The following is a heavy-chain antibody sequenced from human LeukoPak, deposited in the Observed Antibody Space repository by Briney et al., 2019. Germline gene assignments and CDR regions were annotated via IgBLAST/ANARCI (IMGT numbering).Heavy chain of an antibody. V-gene: IGHV4-59*01. CDR2: IYYSGST. Sequence: SETLSLTCTVSGGSISSYYWSWIRQPPGKGLEWIGYIYYSGSTNYNPSLKSRVTISVDTSKNQFSLKLSSVTAADTAVYYCARGGYCSSTSCFSYRFDPWGQGTLVTVSS. CDR1: GGSISSYY. CDR3: ARGGYCSSTSCFSYRFDP. D-gene: IGHD2-2*01. J-gene: IGHJ5*02.